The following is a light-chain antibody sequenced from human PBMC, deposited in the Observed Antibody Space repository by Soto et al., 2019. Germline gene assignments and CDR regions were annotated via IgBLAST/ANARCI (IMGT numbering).Light chain of an antibody. CDR2: DVS. V-gene: IGLV2-11*01. J-gene: IGLJ1*01. Sequence: QPVLTQPRSVSGSPGQSVTISCTGTSSDVGGYNYVSWYQQHPGKAPKFMIYDVSKRPSGVPDRFSGSKSGNTASLTISGLQAEDEADYYCCSYAGSYTYVFGTGTKVTVL. CDR1: SSDVGGYNY. CDR3: CSYAGSYTYV.